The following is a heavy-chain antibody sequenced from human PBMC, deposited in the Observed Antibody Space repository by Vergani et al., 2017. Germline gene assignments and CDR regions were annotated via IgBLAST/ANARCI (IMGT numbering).Heavy chain of an antibody. CDR3: VKGTARRYSYGWGHAFDI. CDR1: GFTFSSYA. Sequence: EVQLLESGGGLVQPGGSLRLSCAASGFTFSSYAMSWVRQAPGKGLEWVSAISGSGGSTYYADSVKGRFTISRDNSKNTLYLQMNSLRAEDTAVYYCVKGTARRYSYGWGHAFDIWGQGTMVTVSS. J-gene: IGHJ3*02. CDR2: ISGSGGST. D-gene: IGHD5-18*01. V-gene: IGHV3-23*01.